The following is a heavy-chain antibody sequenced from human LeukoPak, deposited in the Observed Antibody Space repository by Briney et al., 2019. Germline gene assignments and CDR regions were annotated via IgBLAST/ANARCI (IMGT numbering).Heavy chain of an antibody. CDR1: GFTFSSYC. CDR3: ARGSSSSPKGAY. J-gene: IGHJ4*02. CDR2: ISSSSNI. V-gene: IGHV3-21*01. Sequence: GGSLRLSWSAFGFTFSSYCMNWVRQAPGKGLEWVSPISSSSNIYYADSVKGRFTISRDNAKNSLYLQMNSLRAEDTAVYYCARGSSSSPKGAYWGQGTLVTVSS. D-gene: IGHD6-13*01.